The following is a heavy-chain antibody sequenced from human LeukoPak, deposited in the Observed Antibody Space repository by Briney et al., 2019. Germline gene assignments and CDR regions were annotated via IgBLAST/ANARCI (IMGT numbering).Heavy chain of an antibody. V-gene: IGHV4-59*07. CDR2: SYHTGST. J-gene: IGHJ4*02. CDR1: GDSISSYY. D-gene: IGHD6-13*01. Sequence: NPSDSLSLTCTVSGDSISSYYWSWIRQPPGKGLEWIGYSYHTGSTNYNPSLKSRVTISVDKSKNQFSLKLSSVTAGDTAVYYCATGYSSTWYYFDYWGQGTLVTVSS. CDR3: ATGYSSTWYYFDY.